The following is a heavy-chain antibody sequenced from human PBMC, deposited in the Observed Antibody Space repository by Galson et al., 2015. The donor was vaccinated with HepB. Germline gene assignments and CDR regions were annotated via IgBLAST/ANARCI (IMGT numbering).Heavy chain of an antibody. D-gene: IGHD6-19*01. CDR2: IYISGST. CDR1: GASVSSGSFY. CDR3: ARDKTRVAGGYDS. Sequence: LSLTCTVTGASVSSGSFYWTWIRQPAGKGLEWIGRIYISGSTNYNPSLKSRLSMSVDTSKNQFSLNLTSVTAADTAVYYCARDKTRVAGGYDSWGQGTLVTVSS. V-gene: IGHV4-61*02. J-gene: IGHJ4*02.